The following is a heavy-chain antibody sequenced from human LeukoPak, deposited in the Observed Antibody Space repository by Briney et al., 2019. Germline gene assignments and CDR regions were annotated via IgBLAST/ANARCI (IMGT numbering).Heavy chain of an antibody. V-gene: IGHV3-9*01. D-gene: IGHD6-13*01. Sequence: GGSLRLSCAASGFTFSSYAMSWVRQAPGKGLEWVSGISWNSGSIGYADSVKGRFTISRDNAKNSLYLQMNSLRAEDTALYYCAKDSRPYTAAAGSFDYWGQGTLVTVSS. CDR2: ISWNSGSI. CDR1: GFTFSSYA. J-gene: IGHJ4*02. CDR3: AKDSRPYTAAAGSFDY.